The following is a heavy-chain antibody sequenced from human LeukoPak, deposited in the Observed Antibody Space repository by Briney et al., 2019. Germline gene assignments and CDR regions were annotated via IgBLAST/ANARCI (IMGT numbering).Heavy chain of an antibody. CDR3: ARCPNLITIFGVVTPWGFDY. J-gene: IGHJ4*02. CDR2: IYYSGST. CDR1: GGSISSSSYY. D-gene: IGHD3-3*01. V-gene: IGHV4-39*01. Sequence: SETLSLTCTVSGGSISSSSYYWGWIRQPPGKGLEWIGSIYYSGSTYYNPSLKSRVTISVDTSKNQFSLKLSSVTAAGAAVYYCARCPNLITIFGVVTPWGFDYWGQGTLVTVSS.